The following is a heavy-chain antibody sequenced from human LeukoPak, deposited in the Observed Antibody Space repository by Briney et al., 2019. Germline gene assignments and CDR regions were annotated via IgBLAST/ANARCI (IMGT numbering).Heavy chain of an antibody. D-gene: IGHD6-13*01. J-gene: IGHJ6*03. V-gene: IGHV3-21*01. CDR2: ISSSSSYI. CDR3: ARVSVIAAAGTPHSYYYMDV. CDR1: GFTFSSYS. Sequence: GGSLRLSCVASGFTFSSYSMNWVRQAPGKGLEWVSSISSSSSYIYYADSVKGRFTISRDNAKNSLYLQMNSLRAEDTAVYYCARVSVIAAAGTPHSYYYMDVWGKGTTVTVSS.